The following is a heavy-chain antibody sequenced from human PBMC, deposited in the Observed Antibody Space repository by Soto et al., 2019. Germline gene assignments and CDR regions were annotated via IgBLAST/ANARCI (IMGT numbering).Heavy chain of an antibody. CDR3: ARDFYYYGSGTMVGYFDY. J-gene: IGHJ4*02. Sequence: EVPLVESGGGLVQPGGSLRLSCAASGITVSSNYMSWVRQAPGKGLEWVSVIYSGGSTYYADSVKGRFTIYRDNSKNTLYLQMNSLRAEDTAVYYCARDFYYYGSGTMVGYFDYWGQGTLVTVSS. CDR2: IYSGGST. V-gene: IGHV3-66*01. D-gene: IGHD3-10*01. CDR1: GITVSSNY.